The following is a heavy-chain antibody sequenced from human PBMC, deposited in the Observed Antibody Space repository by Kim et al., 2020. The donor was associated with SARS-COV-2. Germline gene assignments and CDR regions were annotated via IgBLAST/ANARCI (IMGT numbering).Heavy chain of an antibody. J-gene: IGHJ5*02. V-gene: IGHV4-34*01. Sequence: SETLSLTCAVYGGSFSGYYWSWIRQPPGKGLEWIGEINHSGSTNYNPSLKSRVTISVDTSKNQFSLKLSSVTAADTAVYYCARGRSTRIVVVTAIRPFDPWGQGTLVTVSS. CDR2: INHSGST. CDR1: GGSFSGYY. CDR3: ARGRSTRIVVVTAIRPFDP. D-gene: IGHD2-21*02.